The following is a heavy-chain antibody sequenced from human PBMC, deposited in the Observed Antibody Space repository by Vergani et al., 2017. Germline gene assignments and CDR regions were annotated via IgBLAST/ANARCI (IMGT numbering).Heavy chain of an antibody. Sequence: QVQLAESGPGLVKPSETLSLTCTVSGGSFNTYYWSWIRQSPGKGLEWIGYIYSTGSTNYNPSLNSRVTMSVDTSKNQFSLKLRSVTAADTAVYYCATTLNDYGDFVFDYWGQGTLVTVSS. CDR1: GGSFNTYY. V-gene: IGHV4-59*13. D-gene: IGHD4-17*01. J-gene: IGHJ4*02. CDR2: IYSTGST. CDR3: ATTLNDYGDFVFDY.